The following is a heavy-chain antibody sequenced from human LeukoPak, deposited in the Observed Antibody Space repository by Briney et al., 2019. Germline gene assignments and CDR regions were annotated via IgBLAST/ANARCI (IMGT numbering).Heavy chain of an antibody. CDR1: GFTFSSYS. J-gene: IGHJ4*02. V-gene: IGHV3-21*01. CDR3: ARGGTSGSYSPDY. D-gene: IGHD1-26*01. Sequence: GGSLRPSCAASGFTFSSYSMNWVRQAPGKGLEWVSSISSSSSYIYYADSVKGRFTISRDNAKNSLYLQMNSLRAEDTAVYYCARGGTSGSYSPDYWGQGTLVTVSS. CDR2: ISSSSSYI.